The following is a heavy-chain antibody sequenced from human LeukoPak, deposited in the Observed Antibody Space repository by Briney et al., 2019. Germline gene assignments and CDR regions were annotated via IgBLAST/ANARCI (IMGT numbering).Heavy chain of an antibody. J-gene: IGHJ5*02. D-gene: IGHD3-16*02. CDR1: GFTFSSYG. CDR3: AKDALPMITFGGVIVDRNNWFDP. V-gene: IGHV3-33*06. Sequence: GGSLRLSCAASGFTFSSYGMHWVRQAPGKGLEWVAGICYDGSNKYYADSVKGRFTISRDNSKNTLYLQMNSLRAEDTAVYYCAKDALPMITFGGVIVDRNNWFDPWGQGTLVTVSS. CDR2: ICYDGSNK.